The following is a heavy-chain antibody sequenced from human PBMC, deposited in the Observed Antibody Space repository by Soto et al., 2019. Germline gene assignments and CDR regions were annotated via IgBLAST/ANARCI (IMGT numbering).Heavy chain of an antibody. CDR3: ARSGSLTTTARAFDI. CDR1: GGSISSSSYY. Sequence: SETLSLTCTVSGGSISSSSYYWGWIRQPPGKGLEWIGSIYYSGSTYYIPSLKSRVTISVDTSKNQFSLKLSSVTAADTAVYYCARSGSLTTTARAFDIWGQGTMVTVSS. J-gene: IGHJ3*02. V-gene: IGHV4-39*01. CDR2: IYYSGST. D-gene: IGHD1-1*01.